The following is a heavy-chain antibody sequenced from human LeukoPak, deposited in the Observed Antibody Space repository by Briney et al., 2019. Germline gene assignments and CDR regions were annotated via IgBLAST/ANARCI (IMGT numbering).Heavy chain of an antibody. D-gene: IGHD1-26*01. CDR1: RYTFTDYY. J-gene: IGHJ4*02. CDR2: IDPRNGGT. V-gene: IGHV1-2*02. CDR3: AKLGIFGSYWDFDS. Sequence: ASVKVSCKPSRYTFTDYYTHWVRQAPGQGLEWMGWIDPRNGGTKYAQNFQGRVTMTRDTSISTAYMELSNLRSDDTAMYYCAKLGIFGSYWDFDSWGQGTLVTVSS.